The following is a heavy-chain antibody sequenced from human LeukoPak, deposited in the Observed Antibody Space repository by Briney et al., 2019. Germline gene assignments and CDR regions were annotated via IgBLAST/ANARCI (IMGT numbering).Heavy chain of an antibody. CDR3: ARAYYYDSSGYRDWYFDL. V-gene: IGHV1-69*13. J-gene: IGHJ2*01. CDR2: IIPIFGTA. CDR1: GGTFSSYA. Sequence: SVKVSCKASGGTFSSYAISWVRQAPGQGLEWMGGIIPIFGTANYAQKFQGRVTITADESTSTAYMELSRLRSEDTAVYYCARAYYYDSSGYRDWYFDLWGRGTLVTVSS. D-gene: IGHD3-22*01.